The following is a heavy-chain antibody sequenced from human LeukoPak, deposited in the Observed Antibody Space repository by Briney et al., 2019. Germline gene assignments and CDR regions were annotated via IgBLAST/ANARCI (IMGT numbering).Heavy chain of an antibody. J-gene: IGHJ6*02. V-gene: IGHV4-34*01. Sequence: SETLSLTCAVYGGSFSGYYWSWIRQPPGKGLEWIGEINRSGSTNYNPSLKSRVTISVDTSKNQFSLKLSSVTAADTAVYYCARLTAMDYYYGMDVWGQGTTVTVSS. CDR1: GGSFSGYY. D-gene: IGHD5-18*01. CDR2: INRSGST. CDR3: ARLTAMDYYYGMDV.